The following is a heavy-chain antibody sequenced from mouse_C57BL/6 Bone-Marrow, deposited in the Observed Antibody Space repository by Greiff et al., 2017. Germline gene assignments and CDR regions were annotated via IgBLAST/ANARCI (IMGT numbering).Heavy chain of an antibody. CDR1: GYTFTSYG. CDR3: ARSGYDYDYFDY. CDR2: IYPRSGNT. Sequence: VQRVESGAELARPGASVKLSCKASGYTFTSYGISWVKQRTGQGLEWIGEIYPRSGNTYYNEKFKGKATLTADKSSSTAYMELRSLTSEDSAVYCCARSGYDYDYFDYWGQGTTLTVSS. V-gene: IGHV1-81*01. J-gene: IGHJ2*01. D-gene: IGHD2-4*01.